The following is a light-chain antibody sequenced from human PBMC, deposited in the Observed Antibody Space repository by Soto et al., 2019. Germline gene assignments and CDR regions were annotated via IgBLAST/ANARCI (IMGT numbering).Light chain of an antibody. J-gene: IGKJ4*01. V-gene: IGKV1-13*02. CDR3: QQFNSF. CDR1: QGISSD. Sequence: AIQLTQSPSSLSASVGDRVTITCRASQGISSDLAWYQQKPGKAPKLLIYDASSLESVVPSRFSGSGSGTDFTLTISSLQPEDFATYYSQQFNSFFGGGTKVEIK. CDR2: DAS.